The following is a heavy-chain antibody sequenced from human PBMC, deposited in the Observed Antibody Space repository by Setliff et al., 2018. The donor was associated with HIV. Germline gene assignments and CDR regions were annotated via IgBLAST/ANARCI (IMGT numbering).Heavy chain of an antibody. CDR2: IYPGDSHT. Sequence: GESLKISCKGSGYSFTSYWIGWVRQVPGKGLEWMGFIYPGDSHTTYSPSFQGQVTMSADKSISTAYLQWSSLKASDTAMYYCARLKDVVLMVNDFWGQGTLVTVSS. J-gene: IGHJ4*02. D-gene: IGHD2-8*01. CDR3: ARLKDVVLMVNDF. V-gene: IGHV5-51*01. CDR1: GYSFTSYW.